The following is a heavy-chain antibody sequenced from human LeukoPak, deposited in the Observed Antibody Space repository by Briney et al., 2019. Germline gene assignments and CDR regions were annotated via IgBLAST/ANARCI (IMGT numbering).Heavy chain of an antibody. CDR3: AKSNGYGLVDI. J-gene: IGHJ3*02. CDR2: IDHTGIT. V-gene: IGHV4-59*12. D-gene: IGHD3-10*01. Sequence: KPSETLSLTCTVSDDSITIYYWSWIRQPPGKGLEWIGYIDHTGITNYNPSLNSRVTISLDTSRNQFSLKLNSVTAADTAVYYCAKSNGYGLVDIWGQGTMVTVSS. CDR1: DDSITIYY.